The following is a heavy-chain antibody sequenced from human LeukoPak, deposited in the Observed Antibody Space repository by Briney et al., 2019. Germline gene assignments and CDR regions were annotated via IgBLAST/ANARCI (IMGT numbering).Heavy chain of an antibody. CDR2: ISAYNGNT. Sequence: ASVKVSCKASGYTFTSYGISWVRQAPGQGLEWMGWISAYNGNTNYAQKLQGRVTMTTDTSTSTAYMELRSLRSDDTAVYYCARDPYSGTYGDTYYYYMDVWGKGTTVTISS. D-gene: IGHD1-26*01. CDR3: ARDPYSGTYGDTYYYYMDV. V-gene: IGHV1-18*01. CDR1: GYTFTSYG. J-gene: IGHJ6*03.